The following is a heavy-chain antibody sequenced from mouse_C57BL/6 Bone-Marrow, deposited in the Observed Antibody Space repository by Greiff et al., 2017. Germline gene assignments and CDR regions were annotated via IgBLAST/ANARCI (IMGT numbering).Heavy chain of an antibody. CDR2: IYPRSGNT. CDR1: GYTFTSYG. J-gene: IGHJ4*01. V-gene: IGHV1-81*01. Sequence: VKLMESGAELARPGASVKLSCKASGYTFTSYGISWVKQRTGQGLEWIGEIYPRSGNTYYNEKFKGKATLTADKSSSTAYMELRSLTSEDSAVYFCARWGYYAMDYWGHGTSVTVSS. CDR3: ARWGYYAMDY.